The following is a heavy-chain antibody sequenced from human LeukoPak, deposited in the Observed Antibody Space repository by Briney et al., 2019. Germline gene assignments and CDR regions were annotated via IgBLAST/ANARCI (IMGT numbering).Heavy chain of an antibody. CDR3: ARGTKTPVTTRGQFDP. CDR2: IQTGGTT. CDR1: GFTVSSTY. D-gene: IGHD4-17*01. J-gene: IGHJ5*02. V-gene: IGHV3-53*01. Sequence: PGGSLRLSCAASGFTVSSTYMTWVRQAPGKGLEWVSLIQTGGTTYYTDSVKGRFTISRDNSKNTLYLQMNSLRADDTAVYYCARGTKTPVTTRGQFDPWGQGTLVTVSS.